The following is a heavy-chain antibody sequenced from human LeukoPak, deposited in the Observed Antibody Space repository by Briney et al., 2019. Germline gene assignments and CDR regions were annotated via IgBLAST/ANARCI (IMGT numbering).Heavy chain of an antibody. D-gene: IGHD5-12*01. CDR3: ARDLYSGYGWGFDY. CDR2: ISAYNGNT. J-gene: IGHJ4*02. CDR1: GYAFTSYG. V-gene: IGHV1-18*04. Sequence: ASVKVSCKASGYAFTSYGISWVRQAPGQGLEWMGWISAYNGNTNYAQKLQGRVTMTTDTSTSTAYMELRGLRSDDTAVYYCARDLYSGYGWGFDYWGQGTLVTVSS.